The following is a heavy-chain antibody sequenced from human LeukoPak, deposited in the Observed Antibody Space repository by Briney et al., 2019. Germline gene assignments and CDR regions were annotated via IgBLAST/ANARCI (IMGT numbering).Heavy chain of an antibody. CDR1: GFTISNYW. CDR3: ATLLPGV. CDR2: INSDGSIT. J-gene: IGHJ4*02. V-gene: IGHV3-74*01. D-gene: IGHD1-26*01. Sequence: GGSLGLSCVASGFTISNYWMHWVRQAPGKGLVWVSRINSDGSITTYADSVKGRFTISRDNAKNTMYLQMNSLRDEDTAVYYCATLLPGVWGQGTLVTVSS.